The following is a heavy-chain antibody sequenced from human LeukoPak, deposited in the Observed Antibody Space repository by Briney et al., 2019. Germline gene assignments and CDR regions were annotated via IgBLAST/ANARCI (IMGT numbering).Heavy chain of an antibody. J-gene: IGHJ4*02. CDR3: AKDLDVGSSSGYPDRDY. V-gene: IGHV3-66*01. CDR1: GFTVSSNY. Sequence: HTGGSLRLSCAASGFTVSSNYMSWVRQAPGKGLEWVSVIYSGGSTYYADSVKGRFTISRDNSKNTLYLQMNSLRAEDTAVYYCAKDLDVGSSSGYPDRDYWGQGTLVTVSS. CDR2: IYSGGST. D-gene: IGHD3-22*01.